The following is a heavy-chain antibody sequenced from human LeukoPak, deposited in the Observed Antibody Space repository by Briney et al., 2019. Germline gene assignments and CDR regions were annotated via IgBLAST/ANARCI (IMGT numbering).Heavy chain of an antibody. CDR1: GGSISSYY. D-gene: IGHD3-10*01. J-gene: IGHJ4*02. CDR2: IYYSGST. Sequence: SETLSLTCTVSGGSISSYYWSWIRQPPGKGLEWIGYIYYSGSTNYNPSLKSRVTISVDTSKNQFSLKLSSVTAADTAVYYCARYRAYYYGSGSYYSLFDYWGQGTLVTVSS. CDR3: ARYRAYYYGSGSYYSLFDY. V-gene: IGHV4-59*08.